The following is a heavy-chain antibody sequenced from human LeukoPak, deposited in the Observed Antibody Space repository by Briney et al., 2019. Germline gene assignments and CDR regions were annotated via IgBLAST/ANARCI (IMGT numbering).Heavy chain of an antibody. J-gene: IGHJ4*02. CDR3: ARVLAMNYFDY. V-gene: IGHV4-38-2*01. CDR1: GYSISSGYY. Sequence: SETLSLTCAVSGYSISSGYYWGWIRPPPGKGLEWIGNIYHGGSTYYNPSLKSRVTISVDTSRTQFSLKLDSVTAADTAVYYCARVLAMNYFDYWGQGTLVTVSS. CDR2: IYHGGST.